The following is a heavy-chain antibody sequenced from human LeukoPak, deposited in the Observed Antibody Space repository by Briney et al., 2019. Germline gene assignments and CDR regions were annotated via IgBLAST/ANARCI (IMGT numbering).Heavy chain of an antibody. V-gene: IGHV3-9*01. Sequence: PGGSLRLSCAASGFTFDDYAMHWVRQAPGKGLEWVSGISWNSGSIGYADSVKGRFTISRDNAKNSLYLQMNSLRAEDTALYYCAKGLAVAVYYYGMDVWGQGTTVTVSS. J-gene: IGHJ6*02. CDR3: AKGLAVAVYYYGMDV. CDR1: GFTFDDYA. CDR2: ISWNSGSI. D-gene: IGHD6-19*01.